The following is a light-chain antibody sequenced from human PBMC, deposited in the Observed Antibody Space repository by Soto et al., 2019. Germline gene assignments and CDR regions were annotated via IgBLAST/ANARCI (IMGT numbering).Light chain of an antibody. Sequence: EIVLTQSPGTLSLSPGERATLSCRASQSVNSNYVTWYQQKPGQAPGLLIYGASSRATGIPDRFSGSGSGTDFTLTISRLEPEDFAVYYCQQYGSSFRYTFGQGTKLEIK. CDR1: QSVNSNY. CDR3: QQYGSSFRYT. J-gene: IGKJ2*01. CDR2: GAS. V-gene: IGKV3-20*01.